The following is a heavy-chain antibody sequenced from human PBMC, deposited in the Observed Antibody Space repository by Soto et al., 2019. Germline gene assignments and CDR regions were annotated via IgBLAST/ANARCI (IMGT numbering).Heavy chain of an antibody. V-gene: IGHV3-30*04. CDR1: GFTFSSYA. Sequence: GGSLRLSCAASGFTFSSYAMHWVRQAPGKGLEWVAVISYDGSNKYYADSVKGRFTISRDNSKNTLYLQMNSRRAEDTAVYYCARVGGRAAAGDYYYYGMDVWGQGTTVTVSS. CDR3: ARVGGRAAAGDYYYYGMDV. J-gene: IGHJ6*02. CDR2: ISYDGSNK. D-gene: IGHD6-13*01.